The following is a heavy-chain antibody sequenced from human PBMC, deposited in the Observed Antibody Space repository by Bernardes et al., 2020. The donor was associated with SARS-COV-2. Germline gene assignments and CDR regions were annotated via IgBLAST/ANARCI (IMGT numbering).Heavy chain of an antibody. CDR1: GLTFSNYA. D-gene: IGHD1-26*01. CDR2: ISGSGDST. J-gene: IGHJ4*02. V-gene: IGHV3-23*01. CDR3: AKGAGASGTYYSPYYFDY. Sequence: GGSLRLSCASSGLTFSNYAMSWVRQAPGKGLEWVSAISGSGDSTYYADSVKGRFTISRDNSKNTLYLQMNSPRAEDTALYYCAKGAGASGTYYSPYYFDYWGQGTLVTVSS.